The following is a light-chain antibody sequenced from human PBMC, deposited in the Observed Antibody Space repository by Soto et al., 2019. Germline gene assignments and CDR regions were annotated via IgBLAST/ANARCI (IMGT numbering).Light chain of an antibody. V-gene: IGKV3-15*01. Sequence: EIVMTQSPATLSVSPGERATLSCRASQSVSSNLAWYQQRPGQAPRLLIYGATTRATGIPARFSGSGSGTEFTLTISSLQSEDFGVYYCQQSSTFGPGTKVDIK. CDR1: QSVSSN. CDR3: QQSST. CDR2: GAT. J-gene: IGKJ3*01.